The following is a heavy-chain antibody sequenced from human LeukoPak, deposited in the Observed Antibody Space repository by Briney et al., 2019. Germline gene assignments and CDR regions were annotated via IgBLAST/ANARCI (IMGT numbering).Heavy chain of an antibody. CDR3: ARGEGLLTTVTTIGY. Sequence: GESLKISCEGSGYSFTSYWITWVRQMPGKGLEWMGRIDPRDSYTYYSPSFEGHVTISADKSLSTAYLQWSSLKASDTAMYYCARGEGLLTTVTTIGYWGQGTLVSVSS. D-gene: IGHD4-17*01. V-gene: IGHV5-10-1*01. J-gene: IGHJ4*02. CDR1: GYSFTSYW. CDR2: IDPRDSYT.